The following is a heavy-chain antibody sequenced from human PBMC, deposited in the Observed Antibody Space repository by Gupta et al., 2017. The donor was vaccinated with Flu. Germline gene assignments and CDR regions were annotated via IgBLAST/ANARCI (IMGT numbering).Heavy chain of an antibody. CDR3: ARGRAYGSSTSCHKTPFFDY. V-gene: IGHV3-33*01. CDR2: IWYDGSNK. J-gene: IGHJ4*02. D-gene: IGHD2-2*01. Sequence: QVQLVESGGGVVQPGRSLRLSCAASGFPFSSYGMHWVRQAPGKGLEWVAVIWYDGSNKYYADAVKGRFTISRDNSKNTLYLQMNSLRAEDTAVYYCARGRAYGSSTSCHKTPFFDYWGQGTLVTVSS. CDR1: GFPFSSYG.